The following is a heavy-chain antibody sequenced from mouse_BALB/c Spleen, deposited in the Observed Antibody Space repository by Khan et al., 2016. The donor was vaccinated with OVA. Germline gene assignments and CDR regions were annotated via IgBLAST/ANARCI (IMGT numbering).Heavy chain of an antibody. CDR1: GFSLTNYG. CDR2: IWAGGST. J-gene: IGHJ2*01. Sequence: QVQLKESGPGLVAPSQSLSITCTVSGFSLTNYGVHWVRQPPGKGLEWLGVIWAGGSTNYNSALMSRLSISKDNSKSQVFLKINSLQTDDTAMYFCARNGEPDYFDYWGQGTTLTVSS. V-gene: IGHV2-9*02. CDR3: ARNGEPDYFDY.